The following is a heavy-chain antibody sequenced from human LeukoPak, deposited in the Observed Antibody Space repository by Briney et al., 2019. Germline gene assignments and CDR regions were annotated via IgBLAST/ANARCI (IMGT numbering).Heavy chain of an antibody. D-gene: IGHD2-2*01. J-gene: IGHJ6*03. Sequence: GGSLRLSCAASGFTFSSYAMSWVRQAPGKGVEWVSGISGSGGSTYYAESVKGRCTISRDNSKKTLFLQMNSLRAEDTSVYYCATGSESEVVPAAVYYYYYYMDVWGKGTTVTVSS. V-gene: IGHV3-23*01. CDR2: ISGSGGST. CDR3: ATGSESEVVPAAVYYYYYYMDV. CDR1: GFTFSSYA.